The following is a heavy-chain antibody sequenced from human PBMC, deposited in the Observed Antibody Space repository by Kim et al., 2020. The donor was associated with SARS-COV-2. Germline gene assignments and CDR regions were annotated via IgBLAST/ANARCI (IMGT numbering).Heavy chain of an antibody. V-gene: IGHV4-34*01. CDR3: ARGFIVVVPAAMRIWDYY. CDR1: GGSFSGYY. Sequence: SETLSLTCAVYGGSFSGYYWSWIRQPPGKGLEWIGEINHSGSTNYNPSLKRRVTISVDTSKNQFSLKLSSVTAADTAVYYCARGFIVVVPAAMRIWDYY. CDR2: INHSGST. D-gene: IGHD2-2*01. J-gene: IGHJ6*01.